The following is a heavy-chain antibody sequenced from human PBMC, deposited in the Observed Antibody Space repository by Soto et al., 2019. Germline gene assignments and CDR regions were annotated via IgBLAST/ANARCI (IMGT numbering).Heavy chain of an antibody. J-gene: IGHJ4*02. V-gene: IGHV3-11*01. CDR2: IGPYGNSI. CDR3: ARDDYTYGVY. CDR1: GFSFRDYF. Sequence: PGGSLRLSCAASGFSFRDYFMSWIRQAPGKGLEWVSYIGPYGNSIYYADSVKGRFTISRDDAKKSLYLRMNSLRAEDTAVYYCARDDYTYGVYWGQGSLVTVSS. D-gene: IGHD3-3*01.